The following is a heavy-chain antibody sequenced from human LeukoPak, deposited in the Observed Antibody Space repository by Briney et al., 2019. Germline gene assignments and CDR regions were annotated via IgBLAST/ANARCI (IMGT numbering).Heavy chain of an antibody. J-gene: IGHJ4*02. CDR1: GGSISSYY. Sequence: PSETLSLTCTVSGGSISSYYWSWIRQPPGKGLEWIGYIYCSGSTMYNPSLKSRVTISVDTSKKQFSLKLRSVTAADTAVYYCALGYCINGVCYGLDYWGQGTLVTVSS. CDR2: IYCSGST. V-gene: IGHV4-59*01. D-gene: IGHD2-8*01. CDR3: ALGYCINGVCYGLDY.